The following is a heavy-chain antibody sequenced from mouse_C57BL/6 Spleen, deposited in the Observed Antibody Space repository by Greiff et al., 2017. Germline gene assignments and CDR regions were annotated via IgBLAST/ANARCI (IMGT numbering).Heavy chain of an antibody. CDR3: TRRPTLYGWIAY. Sequence: DVMLVESGGGLVKPGGSLKLSCAASGFTFSSYAMSWVRQTPEKRLEWVATISDCGSYTYSPDNVKGRFTFSKDNAKNNLYLQMSHLKSEDTAMYYGTRRPTLYGWIAYWGQGTLVTVSA. CDR1: GFTFSSYA. D-gene: IGHD1-1*01. CDR2: ISDCGSYT. V-gene: IGHV5-4*03. J-gene: IGHJ3*01.